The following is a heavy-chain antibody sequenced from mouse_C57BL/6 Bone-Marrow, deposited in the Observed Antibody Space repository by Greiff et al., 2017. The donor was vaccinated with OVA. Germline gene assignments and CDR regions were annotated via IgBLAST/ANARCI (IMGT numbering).Heavy chain of an antibody. CDR3: TRKDDYDDFDV. D-gene: IGHD2-4*01. V-gene: IGHV6-6*01. CDR2: ISNKANNHAT. CDR1: GFTFSDAW. J-gene: IGHJ1*03. Sequence: EVQGVESGGGLVQPGGSMKLSCAASGFTFSDAWMDWVRQSPEKGLEWVAEISNKANNHATYYAESVKGRFTISRDDSKSSVYLQMNSLRAEDAGIYYCTRKDDYDDFDVWGTGTTVTVSS.